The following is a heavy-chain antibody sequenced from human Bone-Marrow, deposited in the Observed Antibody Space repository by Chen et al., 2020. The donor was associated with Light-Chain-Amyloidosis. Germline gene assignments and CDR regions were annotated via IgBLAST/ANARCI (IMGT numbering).Heavy chain of an antibody. CDR1: GFTFSNAW. Sequence: EVQLVESGGGLVKPGGSLRLSCAASGFTFSNAWMSWVRQAPGRGLEWVSSISRSSSHIYYADSMRGRFTISRDNAKNSLYLQMNNLRAEDTAVYYCARGGSYYYFDYWGQGILVTVSS. V-gene: IGHV3-21*01. D-gene: IGHD1-26*01. J-gene: IGHJ4*02. CDR3: ARGGSYYYFDY. CDR2: ISRSSSHI.